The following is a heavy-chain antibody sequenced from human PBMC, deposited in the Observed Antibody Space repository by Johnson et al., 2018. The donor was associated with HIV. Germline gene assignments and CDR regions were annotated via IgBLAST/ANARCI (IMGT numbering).Heavy chain of an antibody. Sequence: QVQLVESGGGVVQPGRSLRLSCAASGFTFSSNAMHWVRQAPGKGLERVVVISYAGSNKSYADSVKGRFTISRDNPKNTVYLHMNNLRAEDTAVYYCARDLAYNSRWTGAFDMWGQGTMVTASS. V-gene: IGHV3-30-3*01. D-gene: IGHD6-13*01. CDR1: GFTFSSNA. CDR2: ISYAGSNK. CDR3: ARDLAYNSRWTGAFDM. J-gene: IGHJ3*02.